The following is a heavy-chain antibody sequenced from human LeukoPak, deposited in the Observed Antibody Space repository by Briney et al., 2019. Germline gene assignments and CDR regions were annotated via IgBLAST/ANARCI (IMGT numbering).Heavy chain of an antibody. Sequence: ASVKVSCKASGYTFTSYATNWVRQAPGQGLEWMGWINTNTGNPTYAQGFTGRFVFSLDTSVSTAYLQISSLKAEDTAVYYCARPIAVAGTEAEDYWGQGTLVTVSS. D-gene: IGHD6-19*01. CDR3: ARPIAVAGTEAEDY. V-gene: IGHV7-4-1*02. CDR2: INTNTGNP. CDR1: GYTFTSYA. J-gene: IGHJ4*02.